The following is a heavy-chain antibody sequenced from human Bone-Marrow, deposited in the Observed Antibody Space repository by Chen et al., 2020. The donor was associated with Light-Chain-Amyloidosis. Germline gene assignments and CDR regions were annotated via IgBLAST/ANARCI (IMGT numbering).Heavy chain of an antibody. Sequence: EVQLVESGGGLVQPGGSLRLACAASGFTFSSHWMSWVRQAPGKGLEWVANIKQDGSENYYVDSVKGRFTISRDNAKNSLYLQMNSLRAEDTAVYYCAREGPGYCTNGVCYTGVRDAFDIWGQGTMVTVSS. CDR3: AREGPGYCTNGVCYTGVRDAFDI. D-gene: IGHD2-8*01. CDR2: IKQDGSEN. V-gene: IGHV3-7*01. J-gene: IGHJ3*02. CDR1: GFTFSSHW.